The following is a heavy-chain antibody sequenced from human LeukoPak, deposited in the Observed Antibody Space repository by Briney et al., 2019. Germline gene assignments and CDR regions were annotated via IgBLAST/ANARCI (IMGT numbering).Heavy chain of an antibody. CDR2: IYYSGST. J-gene: IGHJ4*02. D-gene: IGHD6-13*01. CDR3: ARHYGGSSWSLDY. Sequence: PETLSLTCTVSGGSISSSSYYWGWIRQPPGKGLEWIGSIYYSGSTYYNPSLKSRVTISVDTSRNQFSLELSSVTAADTAVYYCARHYGGSSWSLDYWGQGTLVTVSS. CDR1: GGSISSSSYY. V-gene: IGHV4-39*01.